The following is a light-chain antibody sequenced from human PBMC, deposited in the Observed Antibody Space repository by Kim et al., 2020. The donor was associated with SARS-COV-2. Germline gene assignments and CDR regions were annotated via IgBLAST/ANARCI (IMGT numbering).Light chain of an antibody. CDR2: LAA. Sequence: ESASTSGWISNSLPLSNGYNHLNWYRQNPAKSSHLLIFLAANRASGVPSRFSGSGSGTDFTLTISRVEAEDVGIYYCMQGRQTPYTFGQGTKLEIK. V-gene: IGKV2-28*01. CDR1: NSLPLSNGYNH. CDR3: MQGRQTPYT. J-gene: IGKJ2*01.